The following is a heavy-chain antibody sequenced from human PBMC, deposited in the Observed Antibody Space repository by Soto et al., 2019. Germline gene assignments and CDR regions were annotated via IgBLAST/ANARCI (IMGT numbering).Heavy chain of an antibody. CDR1: GYSFTNFH. Sequence: ASVKVSCKASGYSFTNFHIHWVRQAPGQGLEWMGMIDPSGGITRDAQRLQGRITMTRDASTSTVYMELRSLTSEDTAVYYCARVVSGNTTYKTTVHSFDPWGTGPPVP. CDR2: IDPSGGIT. V-gene: IGHV1-46*01. J-gene: IGHJ5*02. CDR3: ARVVSGNTTYKTTVHSFDP. D-gene: IGHD6-25*01.